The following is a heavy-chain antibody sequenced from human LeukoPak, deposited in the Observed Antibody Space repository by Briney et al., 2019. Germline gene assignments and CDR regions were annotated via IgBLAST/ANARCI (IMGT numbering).Heavy chain of an antibody. V-gene: IGHV3-30*18. Sequence: GTSLRLSCAASGFTFSSYGMHWVRQAPGKGLEWVAVISYDGSNKYYADSVKGRFTISRDNSKNTLYLQMNSLRAEDTAVYYCAKGEVEYCSSTSCYGYYYYYGMDVWGQGTTVTVSS. J-gene: IGHJ6*02. CDR2: ISYDGSNK. CDR3: AKGEVEYCSSTSCYGYYYYYGMDV. D-gene: IGHD2-2*01. CDR1: GFTFSSYG.